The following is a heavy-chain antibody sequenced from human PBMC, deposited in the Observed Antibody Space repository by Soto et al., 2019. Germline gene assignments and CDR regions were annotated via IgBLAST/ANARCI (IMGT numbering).Heavy chain of an antibody. J-gene: IGHJ4*02. Sequence: ASVKVSCKASGYTFTGYYMHWVRQAAGQGLEWMGWINPNSGGTNYAQKFQGRVTMTRDTSISTAYMELSRLRSDDTAVYYCARDLGVGATRNMIQYWGQGTLVTVSS. D-gene: IGHD1-26*01. CDR2: INPNSGGT. V-gene: IGHV1-2*02. CDR3: ARDLGVGATRNMIQY. CDR1: GYTFTGYY.